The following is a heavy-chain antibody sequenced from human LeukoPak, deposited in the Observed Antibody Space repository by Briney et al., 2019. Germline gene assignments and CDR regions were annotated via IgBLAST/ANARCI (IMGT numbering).Heavy chain of an antibody. CDR3: ARGGAATGIDAFDI. CDR1: GGSISSYY. V-gene: IGHV4-59*08. D-gene: IGHD1-1*01. Sequence: PSETLSLTCTVSGGSISSYYWSWIRQPPGKGLEWIGYIYYSGSTYYNPSLKSRVTISVDRSKNQFSLKLSSVTAADTAVYYCARGGAATGIDAFDIWGQGTMVTVSS. CDR2: IYYSGST. J-gene: IGHJ3*02.